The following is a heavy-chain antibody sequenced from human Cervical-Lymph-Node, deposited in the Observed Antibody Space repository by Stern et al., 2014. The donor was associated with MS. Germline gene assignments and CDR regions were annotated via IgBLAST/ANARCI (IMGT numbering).Heavy chain of an antibody. CDR1: GGIFSTYT. Sequence: QVQLLQSGAEVKKPGSSVKVSCKPSGGIFSTYTFTWVRQSPGQGLEWMGRILPVLGIVNYSQKFQDRVTITADKSTSTAYLELSSLTSEDTAIYYCVRDTPRRGYYGMDVWGQGTTVTVSS. J-gene: IGHJ6*02. V-gene: IGHV1-69*04. CDR3: VRDTPRRGYYGMDV. CDR2: ILPVLGIV.